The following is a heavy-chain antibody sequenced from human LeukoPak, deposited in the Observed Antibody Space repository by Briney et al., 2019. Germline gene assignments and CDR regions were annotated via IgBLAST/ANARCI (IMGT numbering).Heavy chain of an antibody. CDR1: GGSISSGGYS. J-gene: IGHJ3*02. CDR3: AIFPELWARGAFDI. CDR2: IYHSGST. D-gene: IGHD3-16*01. Sequence: SQTLSLTCTVSGGSISSGGYSWSWIRQPPGKGLEWIGYIYHSGSTYYNPSLKSRVTISVDTSKNQFSLKLSSVTAADTAVYYCAIFPELWARGAFDIWGQGTMVTVSS. V-gene: IGHV4-31*03.